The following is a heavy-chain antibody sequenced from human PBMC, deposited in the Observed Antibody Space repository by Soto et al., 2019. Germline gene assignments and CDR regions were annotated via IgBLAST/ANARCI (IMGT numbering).Heavy chain of an antibody. CDR3: TTDHKYGDADAFDI. Sequence: GGSLRLSCAASGFTFSNAWMSWVRQAPGKGLEWVGRIKSKTDGGTTDYAAPVKGRFTISRDDSKNKLYLQMNSLKTEDTAVYYCTTDHKYGDADAFDIWGQGTMVTVSS. CDR1: GFTFSNAW. D-gene: IGHD4-17*01. V-gene: IGHV3-15*01. J-gene: IGHJ3*02. CDR2: IKSKTDGGTT.